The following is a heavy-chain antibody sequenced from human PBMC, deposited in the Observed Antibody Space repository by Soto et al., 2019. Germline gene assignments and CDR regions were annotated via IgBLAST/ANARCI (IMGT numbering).Heavy chain of an antibody. CDR2: IYPGDSDT. D-gene: IGHD3-22*01. V-gene: IGHV5-51*01. CDR3: ARQQTTYYYDSSGYAFDI. J-gene: IGHJ3*02. CDR1: GYTFTSHW. Sequence: PGESLKISCMGSGYTFTSHWLGWVRQMPGKGLEWMGIIYPGDSDTRYSPSFQGQVTISADKYISTAYLQWSSLKASDTAMYYCARQQTTYYYDSSGYAFDIWGQGTMVTVSS.